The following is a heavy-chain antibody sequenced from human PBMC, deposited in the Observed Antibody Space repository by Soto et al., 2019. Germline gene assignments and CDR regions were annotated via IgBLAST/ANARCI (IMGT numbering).Heavy chain of an antibody. J-gene: IGHJ6*02. Sequence: QMQLVQSGPEVKKPGTSVKVSCKPSGFSFTSAAIQWMRQARGQSLEWLVWIVVASGNRKYAEKFQDRVTITMDMSASPAYMELNSLTSDDTAVSDCSADAGVYRGYAYSYHGMDVWGQGTTVTGAS. D-gene: IGHD5-12*01. CDR2: IVVASGNR. V-gene: IGHV1-58*02. CDR1: GFSFTSAA. CDR3: SADAGVYRGYAYSYHGMDV.